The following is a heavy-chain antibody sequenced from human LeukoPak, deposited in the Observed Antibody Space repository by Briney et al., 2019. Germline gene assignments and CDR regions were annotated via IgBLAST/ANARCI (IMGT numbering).Heavy chain of an antibody. CDR1: GFTFSSYA. D-gene: IGHD3-3*02. Sequence: GGSLRLSCAASGFTFSSYAMSWVRQAPGKGLEWVSAISGSGGSTYYADSVKGRFTISRDNSKNTLYLQMNSLRAADTAVYYCARGPNPHFWSGYPVYFDYWGQGTLVTVSS. J-gene: IGHJ4*02. CDR2: ISGSGGST. V-gene: IGHV3-23*01. CDR3: ARGPNPHFWSGYPVYFDY.